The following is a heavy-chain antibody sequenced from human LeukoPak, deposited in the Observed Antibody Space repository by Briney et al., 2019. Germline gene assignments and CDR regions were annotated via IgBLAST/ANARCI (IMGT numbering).Heavy chain of an antibody. CDR3: ARGALGYDSSGSLDY. D-gene: IGHD3-22*01. V-gene: IGHV4-59*01. CDR1: GGSISSYY. Sequence: SETLSPTCTVSGGSISSYYWSWIRQPPGKGLEWIGYIYYGGSTSYNPSLKSRVTISVDTSKNQFSLKLSSVTAADTAVYYCARGALGYDSSGSLDYWGQGTLVTVSS. CDR2: IYYGGST. J-gene: IGHJ4*02.